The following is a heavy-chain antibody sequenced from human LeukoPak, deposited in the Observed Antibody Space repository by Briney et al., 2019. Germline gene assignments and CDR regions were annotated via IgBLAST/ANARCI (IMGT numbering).Heavy chain of an antibody. D-gene: IGHD6-19*01. V-gene: IGHV3-7*01. CDR3: ARDSFSSGWYLDY. Sequence: GGSLRLSCAASGFTFSSYWMSWVRQAPGKGLEWVAIIKQDGSEKYYVDSVKGRFTISRDNAKNSLYLQMNSLRAEDTAVYYCARDSFSSGWYLDYWGQGTLVTVSS. J-gene: IGHJ4*02. CDR2: IKQDGSEK. CDR1: GFTFSSYW.